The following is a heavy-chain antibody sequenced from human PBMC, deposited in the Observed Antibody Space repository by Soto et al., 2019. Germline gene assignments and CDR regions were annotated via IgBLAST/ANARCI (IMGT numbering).Heavy chain of an antibody. CDR3: TSGYRSSTSCLDYYYYGMDV. Sequence: GGSLRLSCAASGFTFSGSAMHWVRQASGKGLEWVGRIRSKANSYATAYAASVKGRFTISRDDSKSTAYLQMNSLKTEDTAVYYCTSGYRSSTSCLDYYYYGMDVWGQGTTVTVSS. J-gene: IGHJ6*02. CDR1: GFTFSGSA. CDR2: IRSKANSYAT. D-gene: IGHD2-2*01. V-gene: IGHV3-73*01.